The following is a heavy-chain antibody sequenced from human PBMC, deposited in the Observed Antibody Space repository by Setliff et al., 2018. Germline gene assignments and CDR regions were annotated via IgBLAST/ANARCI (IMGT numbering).Heavy chain of an antibody. D-gene: IGHD4-17*01. Sequence: ASVKVSCKASGYTFTSHCMHWVRQAPGLGLEWMGTINPSSGRTHYSQEFQGRVTMTRDTSISTAYMDLSRLTSDDTAMYYCATLISDDYSDCLNYWGQGTLVTVSS. CDR2: INPSSGRT. V-gene: IGHV1-2*02. CDR1: GYTFTSHC. J-gene: IGHJ4*02. CDR3: ATLISDDYSDCLNY.